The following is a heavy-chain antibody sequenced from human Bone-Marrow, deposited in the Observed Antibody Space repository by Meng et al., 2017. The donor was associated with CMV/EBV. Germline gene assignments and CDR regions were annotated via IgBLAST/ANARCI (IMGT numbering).Heavy chain of an antibody. CDR2: INHSGST. CDR1: GGSISSGDYY. Sequence: SETLSLTCTVSGGSISSGDYYWSWIRQPPGKGLEWIGEINHSGSTNYNPSLKSRVTISVDTSKNQYSLKPSSVTAADTAVYYCARGLDSDEYQLLNPHFDDWGQGTLVTVAS. CDR3: ARGLDSDEYQLLNPHFDD. D-gene: IGHD2-2*01. J-gene: IGHJ4*01. V-gene: IGHV4-39*07.